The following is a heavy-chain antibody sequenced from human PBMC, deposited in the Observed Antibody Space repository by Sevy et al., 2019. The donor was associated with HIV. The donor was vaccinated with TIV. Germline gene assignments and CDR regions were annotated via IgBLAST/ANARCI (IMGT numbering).Heavy chain of an antibody. V-gene: IGHV3-11*01. CDR3: ARAEEDADYPSYYFYGMDV. CDR1: GFIFSNYY. CDR2: TSTSGTTI. D-gene: IGHD4-17*01. J-gene: IGHJ6*02. Sequence: GGSLRLSCAASGFIFSNYYMSWIRQAPGKGLEWVSYTSTSGTTIFYADSVKGRFTISRDNAKNSLYLQMNILRAEDTAVYFCARAEEDADYPSYYFYGMDVWGQGTTVTVSS.